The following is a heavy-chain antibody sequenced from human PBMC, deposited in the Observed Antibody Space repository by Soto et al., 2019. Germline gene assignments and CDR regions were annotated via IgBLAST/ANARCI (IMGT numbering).Heavy chain of an antibody. CDR2: IYHSGST. CDR1: GGSISSGGYS. V-gene: IGHV4-30-2*01. D-gene: IGHD3-22*01. Sequence: KPSETLSLTCAVSGGSISSGGYSWSWIRQPPGKGLEWIGYIYHSGSTYYNPSLKSRVTISVDRSKNQFSLKLSSVTAADTAVYYCARGGYYDSSGLYYWGQGTLVTVSS. CDR3: ARGGYYDSSGLYY. J-gene: IGHJ4*02.